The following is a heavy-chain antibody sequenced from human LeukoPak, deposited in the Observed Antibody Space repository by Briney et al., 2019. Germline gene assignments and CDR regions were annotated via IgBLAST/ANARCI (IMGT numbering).Heavy chain of an antibody. J-gene: IGHJ4*02. V-gene: IGHV4-39*07. CDR2: IFYVGST. CDR3: ARLGSSPTRFDY. D-gene: IGHD5-12*01. CDR1: GGSISSSSYY. Sequence: SETLSLTCTVSGGSISSSSYYWGWIRQPPGKGLEWVGSIFYVGSTYYNPSLKSRVTISVDTSKNQFSLKLSSVTAADTAVYYCARLGSSPTRFDYWGQGTLVTVSS.